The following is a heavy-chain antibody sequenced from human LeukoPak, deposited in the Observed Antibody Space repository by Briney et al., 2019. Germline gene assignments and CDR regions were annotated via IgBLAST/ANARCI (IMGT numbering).Heavy chain of an antibody. CDR2: IYYSGST. J-gene: IGHJ6*03. D-gene: IGHD6-13*01. Sequence: PSETLSLTCAVYGGSFSGYYWSWIRQPPGKGLEWIGYIYYSGSTNYNPSLKSRVTISADTSKNQFSLKLSSVTAADTAVYYCARDRRQLEYGTLEYYYMDVWGKGTTVTVSS. CDR1: GGSFSGYY. CDR3: ARDRRQLEYGTLEYYYMDV. V-gene: IGHV4-59*01.